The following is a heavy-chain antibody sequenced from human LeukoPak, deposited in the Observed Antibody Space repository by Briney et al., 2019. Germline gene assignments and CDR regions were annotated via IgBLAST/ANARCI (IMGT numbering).Heavy chain of an antibody. V-gene: IGHV4-61*01. CDR3: ARGYDPAGY. D-gene: IGHD5-12*01. J-gene: IGHJ4*02. CDR2: IYYSGST. CDR1: VGSISSGSYY. Sequence: ASETLSLTCTVSVGSISSGSYYWTWIRQPPGKGLEWIGYIYYSGSTNYNPSLKSRVTISVDTSKNQFSLKLSSVTAADTAVYYCARGYDPAGYWGQGTLVTVSS.